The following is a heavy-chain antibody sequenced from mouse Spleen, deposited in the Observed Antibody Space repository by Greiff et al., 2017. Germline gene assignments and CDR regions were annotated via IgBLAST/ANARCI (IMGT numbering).Heavy chain of an antibody. Sequence: VNVVESGPGLVAPSQSLSITCNVSGFSLTGYGVNWVRQPPGKGLEWLGMIWGDGSTDYNSALKSRLSISKDNSKSQVFLKMNSLQTDDTARYYCAREEGLTGTRDYAMDYWGQGASVPVSS. CDR2: IWGDGST. CDR3: AREEGLTGTRDYAMDY. V-gene: IGHV2-6-7*01. D-gene: IGHD4-1*01. CDR1: GFSLTGYG. J-gene: IGHJ4*01.